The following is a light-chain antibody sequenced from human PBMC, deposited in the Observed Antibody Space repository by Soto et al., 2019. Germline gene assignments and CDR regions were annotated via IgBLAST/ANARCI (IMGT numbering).Light chain of an antibody. CDR3: QVWESGNGL. CDR2: DDS. CDR1: NIGYKT. V-gene: IGLV3-21*02. Sequence: SYELTQPPSVSVAPGQTATFLCGGDNIGYKTVHWYQQRPGQAPVLVVYDDSDRPSGIPERFSGSNSGKTATLTINRVEAGEEAGYYWQVWESGNGLFGGGTKLTVL. J-gene: IGLJ2*01.